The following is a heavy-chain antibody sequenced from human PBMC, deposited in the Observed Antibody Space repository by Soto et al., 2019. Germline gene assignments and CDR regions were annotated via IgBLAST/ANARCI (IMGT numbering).Heavy chain of an antibody. CDR2: IKGDGSAK. CDR3: ARDVSPGSGGYYLDAFDI. CDR1: GFAFGSSW. D-gene: IGHD6-25*01. J-gene: IGHJ3*02. Sequence: EEQLVESGGGLVQPGGSLRLSCAASGFAFGSSWMTWVRQAPGKGLEWVANIKGDGSAKSYLDSVSGRFTVSRDNAENSLFLQMNILRAEDTALYYCARDVSPGSGGYYLDAFDIWGQGTMVTVFS. V-gene: IGHV3-7*05.